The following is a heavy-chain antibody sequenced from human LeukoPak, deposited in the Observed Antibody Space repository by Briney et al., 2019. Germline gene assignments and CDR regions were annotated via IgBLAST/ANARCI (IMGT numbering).Heavy chain of an antibody. J-gene: IGHJ4*02. V-gene: IGHV3-53*01. CDR1: GFTVSSNY. Sequence: GGSLRLSCAASGFTVSSNYMSWVRQAPGKGLEWVSVIYSGGSTYYADSVKGRFTISRDNPKNTLYLQMNSLRAEDTAVYYCARVAKETTMFDYWGQGTLVTVSS. CDR2: IYSGGST. D-gene: IGHD4-17*01. CDR3: ARVAKETTMFDY.